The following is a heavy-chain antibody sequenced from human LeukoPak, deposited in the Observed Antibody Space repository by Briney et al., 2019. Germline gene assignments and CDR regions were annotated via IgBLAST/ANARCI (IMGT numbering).Heavy chain of an antibody. D-gene: IGHD6-6*01. V-gene: IGHV1-69*04. CDR2: IIPILGIA. J-gene: IGHJ4*02. CDR1: GGTFSSYA. Sequence: SVKVSCKASGGTFSSYAISWVRQAPGQGLEWMGRIIPILGIANYAQKFQGRVTITADKSTSTAYMELSSLRSEDTAVYYCARVIGKNSSSDYFDYWGQGTLVTVSS. CDR3: ARVIGKNSSSDYFDY.